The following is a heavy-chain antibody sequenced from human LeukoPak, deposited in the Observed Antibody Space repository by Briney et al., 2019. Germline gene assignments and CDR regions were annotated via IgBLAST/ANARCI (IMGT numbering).Heavy chain of an antibody. CDR1: GGSISCGDYY. Sequence: SETLSLTCTVSGGSISCGDYYWSWIRQPPGKGLEWIGYIYYSGSTYYNPSLKSRVTISVDTSKHQFSVKLSSVTAADTAVYYCARVEQQLGYYYYGMDVWGKGTTVTVSS. CDR2: IYYSGST. D-gene: IGHD6-13*01. V-gene: IGHV4-30-4*01. J-gene: IGHJ6*04. CDR3: ARVEQQLGYYYYGMDV.